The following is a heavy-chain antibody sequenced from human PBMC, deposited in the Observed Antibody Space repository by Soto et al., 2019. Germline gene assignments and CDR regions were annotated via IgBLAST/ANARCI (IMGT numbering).Heavy chain of an antibody. CDR1: GGSVTSQH. D-gene: IGHD1-26*01. CDR3: ARAMHAGFPHYFDP. J-gene: IGHJ5*02. V-gene: IGHV4-59*02. CDR2: TSYTGNT. Sequence: SQTRSLTGFPAGGSVTSQHCSWTRYCPGGLLEWLAYTSYTGNTNSNTSLQSRVTISLDTSKNQFSLRLTSTTAADTAVYYCARAMHAGFPHYFDPWGQGTLVTVSS.